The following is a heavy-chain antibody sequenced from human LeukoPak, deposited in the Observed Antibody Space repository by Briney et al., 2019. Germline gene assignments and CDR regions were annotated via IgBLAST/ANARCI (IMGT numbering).Heavy chain of an antibody. CDR1: GFSFSDYY. V-gene: IGHV3-11*04. D-gene: IGHD5-24*01. J-gene: IGHJ4*02. Sequence: PGGSLRLSCAASGFSFSDYYMSWIRQAPGKGLEWVSYISSRGRSIDYADSVKGRFTISRDNAENSLYLQMNSLSAEDTAVYYCARDLRRDGFINFDSWGQGTLVIVSS. CDR2: ISSRGRSI. CDR3: ARDLRRDGFINFDS.